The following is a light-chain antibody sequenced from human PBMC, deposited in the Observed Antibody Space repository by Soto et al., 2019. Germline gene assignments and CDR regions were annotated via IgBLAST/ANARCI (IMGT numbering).Light chain of an antibody. Sequence: DIVMTQSPDSLAGSLGERATINCKSSQSVLYSSNNKNYLGWYQQKPGQTPKLLIYWASTRDSGVPDRFSGSGAGTDFTLTISSLQAEDVAVYYCQQYDSPPYTFGQGTRLEIK. J-gene: IGKJ2*01. CDR3: QQYDSPPYT. V-gene: IGKV4-1*01. CDR2: WAS. CDR1: QSVLYSSNNKNY.